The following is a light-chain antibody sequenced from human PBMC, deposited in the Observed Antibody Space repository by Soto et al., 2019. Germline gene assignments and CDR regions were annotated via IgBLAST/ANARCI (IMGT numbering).Light chain of an antibody. V-gene: IGKV2-28*01. CDR2: LGS. CDR1: QSLVHSNGYNY. CDR3: FQRLQTPPIT. J-gene: IGKJ5*01. Sequence: DFVMIQPPLSLPVTLGQPASISCRSSQSLVHSNGYNYLDWYFQKPGQSPQLLISLGSTRASGVPDRCSGSGSGRDFTLKISRVEAAEVGVYYCFQRLQTPPITFGRGTRLEIK.